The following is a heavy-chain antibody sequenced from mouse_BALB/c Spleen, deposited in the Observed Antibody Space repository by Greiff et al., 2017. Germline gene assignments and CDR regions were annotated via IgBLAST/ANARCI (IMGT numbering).Heavy chain of an antibody. CDR2: IYPGNVNT. J-gene: IGHJ3*01. CDR3: ARSRDYAPWFAY. CDR1: GYTITSYY. D-gene: IGHD2-4*01. V-gene: IGHV1S56*01. Sequence: VQLQQSGPELVKPGASVRISCKASGYTITSYYIHWVKQRPGQGLEWIGWIYPGNVNTKYNEKFKGKATLTADKSSSTAYMQLSSLTSEDSAVYFCARSRDYAPWFAYWGQGTLVTVSA.